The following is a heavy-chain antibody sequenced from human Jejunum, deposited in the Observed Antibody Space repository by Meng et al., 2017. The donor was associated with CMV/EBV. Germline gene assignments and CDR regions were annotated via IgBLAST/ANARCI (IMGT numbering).Heavy chain of an antibody. Sequence: FTFHTPAMNWVRQALGKGLEWVSILGADSGGIQYGDSVKGRFTISRDNSKNTLYLQMDSLRVEDTAKYFCAKGGQEVPLTRRFDYWGQGTLVTVSS. V-gene: IGHV3-23*01. CDR3: AKGGQEVPLTRRFDY. CDR1: FTFHTPA. CDR2: LGADSGGI. D-gene: IGHD2-15*01. J-gene: IGHJ4*02.